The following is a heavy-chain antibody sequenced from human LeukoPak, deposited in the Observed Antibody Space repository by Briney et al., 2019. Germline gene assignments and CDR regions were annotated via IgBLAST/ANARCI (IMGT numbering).Heavy chain of an antibody. J-gene: IGHJ4*02. D-gene: IGHD3-3*01. Sequence: ASVKVSCKASGYTFTDYYMHWVRQAPGQGLEWMGWINPNSGGTNYAQKFQGWVTMTRDTSISTAYMELSRLRSDDTAVYYCARAALATTWYYDFWSGSPYYFDYWGQGTLVTVSS. CDR3: ARAALATTWYYDFWSGSPYYFDY. V-gene: IGHV1-2*04. CDR1: GYTFTDYY. CDR2: INPNSGGT.